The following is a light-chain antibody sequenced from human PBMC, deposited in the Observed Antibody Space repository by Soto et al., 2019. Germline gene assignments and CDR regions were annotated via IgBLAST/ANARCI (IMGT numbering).Light chain of an antibody. CDR2: GAS. CDR3: QPTRTPPRT. J-gene: IGKJ1*01. V-gene: IGKV1-39*01. CDR1: QGISTY. Sequence: DIQMTQSPSSLFANVGDRVTITCRASQGISTYLHWYQQRPGKAPSLLIYGASNLHRGVPSRFSGRGSGTDFTLTISILQPEDVATYYCQPTRTPPRTFGQGTKVKIK.